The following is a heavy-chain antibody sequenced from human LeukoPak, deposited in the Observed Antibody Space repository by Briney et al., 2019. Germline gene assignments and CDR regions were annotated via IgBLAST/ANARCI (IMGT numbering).Heavy chain of an antibody. CDR3: ARDDTAMDPWDY. CDR2: INPSGGST. Sequence: ASVKVSCKASGYTFTGYYMHWVRQAPGQGLEWMGIINPSGGSTSYAQKFQGRVTMTRDTSTSTVYMELSSLRSEDTAVYYCARDDTAMDPWDYWGQGTLVTVSS. J-gene: IGHJ4*02. D-gene: IGHD5-18*01. V-gene: IGHV1-46*01. CDR1: GYTFTGYY.